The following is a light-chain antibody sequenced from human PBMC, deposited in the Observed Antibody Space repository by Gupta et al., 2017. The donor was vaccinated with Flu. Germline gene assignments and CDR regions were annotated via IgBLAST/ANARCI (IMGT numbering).Light chain of an antibody. Sequence: GTLSLSPGERATLSCRARQSVSSSYLAWYQQTPGQAPRLLIYGASSRATGIPDRFSGSGSGTDFTLTISRLEPEDFAVYYCQQYGSSPFTFGGGTKVEIK. J-gene: IGKJ4*01. CDR3: QQYGSSPFT. V-gene: IGKV3-20*01. CDR2: GAS. CDR1: QSVSSSY.